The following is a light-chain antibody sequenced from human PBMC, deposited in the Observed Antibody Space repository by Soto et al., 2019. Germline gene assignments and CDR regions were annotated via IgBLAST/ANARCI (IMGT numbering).Light chain of an antibody. Sequence: QSVLTQPPSASGTPGQRITISCSGSSSNIGDNPVNWYQQLPGAAPKLLMYSHNIRPSGVPDRFSASTSGTSATLVISGLRSEDEADYHCATWDDDVNGVVFGGGTKVTVL. CDR1: SSNIGDNP. J-gene: IGLJ2*01. V-gene: IGLV1-44*01. CDR3: ATWDDDVNGVV. CDR2: SHN.